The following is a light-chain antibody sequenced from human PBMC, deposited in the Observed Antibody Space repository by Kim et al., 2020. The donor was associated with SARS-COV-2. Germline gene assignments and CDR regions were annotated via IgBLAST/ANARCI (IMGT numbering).Light chain of an antibody. CDR2: EDT. J-gene: IGLJ3*02. Sequence: PGQTARIAGSGDGLQKQCAYWFQQKPGQAPVVVIYEDTERPSGIPERFSGATSGTTVTLTISGVQAEDEADYYCQSADSSDTFWVFGGGTQLTVL. CDR3: QSADSSDTFWV. V-gene: IGLV3-25*03. CDR1: GLQKQC.